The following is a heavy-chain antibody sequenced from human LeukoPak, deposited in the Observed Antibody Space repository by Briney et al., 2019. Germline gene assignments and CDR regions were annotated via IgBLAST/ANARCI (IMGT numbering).Heavy chain of an antibody. Sequence: PGGSLRLSCAASGFTFSSYAMSWVRQAPGKGLEWVSAISGSGGSTYYADSVKGRFTISRDNSKDTLYLQMNSLRAEDTAVYYCAKGIAAATLGYFDYWGQGTLVTVSS. CDR1: GFTFSSYA. D-gene: IGHD6-13*01. V-gene: IGHV3-23*01. J-gene: IGHJ4*02. CDR3: AKGIAAATLGYFDY. CDR2: ISGSGGST.